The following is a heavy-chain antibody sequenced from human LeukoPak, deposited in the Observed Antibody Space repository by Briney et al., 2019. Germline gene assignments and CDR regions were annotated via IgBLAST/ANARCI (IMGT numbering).Heavy chain of an antibody. Sequence: SGTLSLTCAVSGYSISSGYYWGWIRQPPGKGVEWIGSIYHSGSTYYNPSLKSRVTISVDTSKNQFSLKLSSVTAADTAVYYCARVVTTKQNWFDPWGQGTLVTVSS. V-gene: IGHV4-38-2*01. D-gene: IGHD4-17*01. J-gene: IGHJ5*02. CDR1: GYSISSGYY. CDR3: ARVVTTKQNWFDP. CDR2: IYHSGST.